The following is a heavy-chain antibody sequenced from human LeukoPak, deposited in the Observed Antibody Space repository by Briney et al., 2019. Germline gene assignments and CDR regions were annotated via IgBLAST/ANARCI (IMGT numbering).Heavy chain of an antibody. D-gene: IGHD3-3*01. CDR2: INPNSGGT. CDR1: GYTFTGYY. Sequence: ASVKVSCKASGYTFTGYYMHWVRQAPGQGLEWMGWINPNSGGTNYAQKFQGRVTMTRDTSISTAYMELSRLRSDDTAVYYCARVVFWSGYQFDYWGQGTLVTVSS. CDR3: ARVVFWSGYQFDY. J-gene: IGHJ4*02. V-gene: IGHV1-2*02.